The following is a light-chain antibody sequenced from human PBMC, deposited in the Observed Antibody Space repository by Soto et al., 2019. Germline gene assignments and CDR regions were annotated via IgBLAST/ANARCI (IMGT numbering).Light chain of an antibody. J-gene: IGKJ4*01. CDR1: QDISNS. CDR3: QQYDHLPLT. Sequence: DIQMTQSPSSLSASIGDRVTITCQASQDISNSLNWYQQKPGKAPKLLIFDASTLEIGVPSRFSGSGSGTDFSFTINSLQPEDIATYYCQQYDHLPLTFGGGTKVHIK. V-gene: IGKV1-33*01. CDR2: DAS.